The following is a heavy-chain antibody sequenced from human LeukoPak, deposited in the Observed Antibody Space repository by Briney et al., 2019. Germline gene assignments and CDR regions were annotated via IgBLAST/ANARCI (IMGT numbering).Heavy chain of an antibody. V-gene: IGHV4-61*01. CDR2: IYYSGST. CDR3: ARVWEGGSPDYNWFDP. CDR1: GGSISSSYY. Sequence: SETLSLTCAVSGGSISSSYYWSWIRQPPGKGLEWIGYIYYSGSTNYNPSLKSRVTISVDTSKNQFSLKLSSVTAADTAVYYCARVWEGGSPDYNWFDPWGQGTLVTVSS. D-gene: IGHD1-26*01. J-gene: IGHJ5*02.